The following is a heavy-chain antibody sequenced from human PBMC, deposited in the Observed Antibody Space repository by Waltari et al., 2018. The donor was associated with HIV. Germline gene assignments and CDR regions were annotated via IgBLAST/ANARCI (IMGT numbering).Heavy chain of an antibody. V-gene: IGHV3-30*03. CDR1: GFTFRNYG. CDR2: ISFDGSNQ. D-gene: IGHD1-1*01. Sequence: QVQLVESGGGGVQPGRSLRLSCAASGFTFRNYGMHWVRQAPGKGLEWVAVISFDGSNQYYADSVRGRFTISRDNSKKKVFLQMNSLRLDDSALYYCATGQQVWETWSQLDYWGQGTLVIVSS. CDR3: ATGQQVWETWSQLDY. J-gene: IGHJ4*02.